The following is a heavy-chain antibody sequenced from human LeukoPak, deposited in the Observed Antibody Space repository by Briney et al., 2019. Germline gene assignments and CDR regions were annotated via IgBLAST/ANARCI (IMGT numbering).Heavy chain of an antibody. J-gene: IGHJ6*04. CDR1: GGTFSSYA. CDR2: IIPIFGTA. D-gene: IGHD2-15*01. CDR3: ARDRGCSGGSCHHFPLGYYYYGMDV. Sequence: SVKVSCKASGGTFSSYAISWVRQAPGQGREWMGGIIPIFGTANYAQKFQGRVTITADESTSTAYMELSSLRSEDTAVYYCARDRGCSGGSCHHFPLGYYYYGMDVWGKGTTVTVSS. V-gene: IGHV1-69*01.